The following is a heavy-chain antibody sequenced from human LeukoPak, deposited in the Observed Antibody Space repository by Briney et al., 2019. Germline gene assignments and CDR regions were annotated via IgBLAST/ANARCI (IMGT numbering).Heavy chain of an antibody. J-gene: IGHJ3*01. CDR3: ARGGGNHAFDV. Sequence: GGSLRLSCAASGFTFSPYWMHWVRQGPGKGLVLVSRINNDGSSTIYADSVKGRFTISRDNAKNTLDLQMDSLRAEDTAVYYCARGGGNHAFDVWGQGTMVTVSS. CDR1: GFTFSPYW. V-gene: IGHV3-74*01. CDR2: INNDGSST. D-gene: IGHD4-23*01.